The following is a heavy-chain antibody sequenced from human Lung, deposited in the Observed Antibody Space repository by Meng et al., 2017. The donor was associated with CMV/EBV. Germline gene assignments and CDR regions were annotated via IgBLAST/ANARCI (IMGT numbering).Heavy chain of an antibody. V-gene: IGHV1-18*01. CDR2: ISAYNGNT. CDR3: ARDPSNTSGRYAYFDY. CDR1: GYTFTNYG. D-gene: IGHD6-19*01. J-gene: IGHJ4*02. Sequence: QVQLVQSGSKLKKPGASVKVSCKASGYTFTNYGITWVRQAPGQGLEWMGWISAYNGNTNYAQTLQGRLTMTTDTSTSTAYMDLRSLRSDDTAVYYCARDPSNTSGRYAYFDYWGQGTLVTVSS.